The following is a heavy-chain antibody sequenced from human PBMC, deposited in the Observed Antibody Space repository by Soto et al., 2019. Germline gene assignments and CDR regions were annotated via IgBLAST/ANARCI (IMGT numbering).Heavy chain of an antibody. J-gene: IGHJ6*02. CDR2: ISSDGSNQ. V-gene: IGHV3-30*18. CDR3: ANSLRGSSYPGHYYYGMDV. Sequence: LRLSFAASGXTFSSYGMHWVRQAPGKGLEWVAVISSDGSNQYYGDSVKGRFTISRDNSKNTLYLQMNSLRAEDTAVYYCANSLRGSSYPGHYYYGMDVWGQGTTVTVSS. D-gene: IGHD1-26*01. CDR1: GXTFSSYG.